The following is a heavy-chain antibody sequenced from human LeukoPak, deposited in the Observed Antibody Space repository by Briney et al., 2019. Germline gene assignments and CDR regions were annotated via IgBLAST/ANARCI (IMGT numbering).Heavy chain of an antibody. CDR1: GFTVSSNY. CDR2: IYSGGST. V-gene: IGHV3-66*02. CDR3: ARDTYYYDSSGYFDAFDI. Sequence: GGSLRLSCAASGFTVSSNYMSWVRQAPGKGLEWVSVIYSGGSTHYADSVKGRFTISRDNSKNTLYLQMNSLRAEDTAVYYCARDTYYYDSSGYFDAFDIWGQGTMVTVSS. D-gene: IGHD3-22*01. J-gene: IGHJ3*02.